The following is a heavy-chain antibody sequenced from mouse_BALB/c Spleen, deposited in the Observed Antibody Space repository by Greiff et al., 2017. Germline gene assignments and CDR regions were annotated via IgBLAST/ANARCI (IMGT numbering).Heavy chain of an antibody. CDR1: GYSFTGYT. V-gene: IGHV1-18*01. J-gene: IGHJ4*01. CDR2: INPYNGGT. CDR3: ARGYDYDVGAMDY. D-gene: IGHD2-4*01. Sequence: DVQLQESGPELVKPGASMKISCKASGYSFTGYTMNWVKQSHGKNLEWIGLINPYNGGTSYNQKFKGKATLTVDKSSSTAYMELLSLTSEDSAVYYCARGYDYDVGAMDYWGQGTSVTVSS.